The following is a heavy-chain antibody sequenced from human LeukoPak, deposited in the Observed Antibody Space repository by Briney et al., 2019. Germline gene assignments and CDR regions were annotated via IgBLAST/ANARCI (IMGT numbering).Heavy chain of an antibody. J-gene: IGHJ6*02. CDR2: FDPEDGET. CDR1: GYTLTELS. CDR3: ATWSYYDSSGYGNIYYYYGMDV. Sequence: GASVKVSCKVSGYTLTELSMHWVRQAPGKGLEWMGGFDPEDGETICAQKFQGRVTMTEDTSTDTAYMELSSLRSEDTAVYYCATWSYYDSSGYGNIYYYYGMDVWGQGTTVTVSS. V-gene: IGHV1-24*01. D-gene: IGHD3-22*01.